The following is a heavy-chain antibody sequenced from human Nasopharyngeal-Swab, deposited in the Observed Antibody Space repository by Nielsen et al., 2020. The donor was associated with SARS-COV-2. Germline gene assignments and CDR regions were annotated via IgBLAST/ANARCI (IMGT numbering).Heavy chain of an antibody. V-gene: IGHV3-7*05. Sequence: GGSLRLSCAASGFTFSSYWMSWVRQAPGKGLEWVANIKQDGSEKYYVDSVKGRFTISRDNAKNSLYLQMNSLRAEDTAVYYCARGLIVATIFHYYYYMDVWGKGTTVTVSS. CDR3: ARGLIVATIFHYYYYMDV. D-gene: IGHD5-12*01. J-gene: IGHJ6*03. CDR1: GFTFSSYW. CDR2: IKQDGSEK.